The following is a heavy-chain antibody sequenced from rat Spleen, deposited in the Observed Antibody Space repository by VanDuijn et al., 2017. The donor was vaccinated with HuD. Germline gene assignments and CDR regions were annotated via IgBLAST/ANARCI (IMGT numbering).Heavy chain of an antibody. CDR2: IIYDGSRT. CDR3: ARHEITSYVMDA. V-gene: IGHV5S10*01. CDR1: GFTFSDYN. D-gene: IGHD1-10*01. J-gene: IGHJ4*01. Sequence: EVQLVESGGGLVQPGRSLKLSCAASGFTFSDYNMAWVRQAPKKGLEWVATIIYDGSRTYYRDSVKGRFTISRDNAKSSLYRQMNSLTSEDTATYYCARHEITSYVMDAWGQGASVTVSS.